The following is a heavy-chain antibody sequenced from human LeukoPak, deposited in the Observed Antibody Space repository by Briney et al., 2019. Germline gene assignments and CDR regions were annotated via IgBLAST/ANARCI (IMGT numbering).Heavy chain of an antibody. CDR2: IIPILGIA. Sequence: ASVKVSCKASGYTFTSYGISWVRQAPGQGLEWMGRIIPILGIANYAQKFQGRVTITADKSTSTAYMELSSLRSEDTAVYYCARVFSQWLVGYYFDYWGQGTLVTVSS. CDR3: ARVFSQWLVGYYFDY. D-gene: IGHD6-19*01. J-gene: IGHJ4*02. V-gene: IGHV1-69*04. CDR1: GYTFTSYG.